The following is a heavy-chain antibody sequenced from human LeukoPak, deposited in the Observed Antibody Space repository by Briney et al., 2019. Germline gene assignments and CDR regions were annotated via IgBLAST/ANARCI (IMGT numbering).Heavy chain of an antibody. CDR2: IGSGDTT. CDR1: GFTFSDYA. J-gene: IGHJ4*02. D-gene: IGHD5-18*01. Sequence: GGSLRLSCAASGFTFSDYAMSWVRQAPWKGLKWVSSIGSGDTTFYADSEEGRFTISRDNSKNTLYLQMNSLRVEDTAFYYCARLRGYSYGYADYWGQGTLVTVSS. CDR3: ARLRGYSYGYADY. V-gene: IGHV3-23*01.